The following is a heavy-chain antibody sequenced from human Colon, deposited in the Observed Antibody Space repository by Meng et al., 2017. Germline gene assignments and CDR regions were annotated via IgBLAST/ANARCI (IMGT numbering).Heavy chain of an antibody. CDR2: INHSGGA. Sequence: VQIQQWGAGLLNPSETLSLTCAAYDGAFSDYYWSWIRQPPGKGLEWIGEINHSGGANYNPSLQSRVTISVDTSKNQFSLKLSSVIAADTAVYYCARVDFRGKTADSTGLGHWGQGTLVTVSS. CDR3: ARVDFRGKTADSTGLGH. CDR1: DGAFSDYY. J-gene: IGHJ4*02. D-gene: IGHD3-16*01. V-gene: IGHV4-34*02.